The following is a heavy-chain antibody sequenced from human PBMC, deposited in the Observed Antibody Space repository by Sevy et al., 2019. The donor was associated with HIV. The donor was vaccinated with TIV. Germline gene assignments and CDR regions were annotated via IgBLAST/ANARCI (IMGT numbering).Heavy chain of an antibody. CDR1: GGPFNTYA. Sequence: ASVKVSCKASGGPFNTYAITWIRQAPGQGLEWMGGIIPLFGTTNYAQKFQGRVTISADESRTTAYMERSSLGSDDTAVCYCASYVGGSVQLERVTHYCGVDVWGQGTTVTVSS. D-gene: IGHD1-1*01. CDR3: ASYVGGSVQLERVTHYCGVDV. J-gene: IGHJ6*02. CDR2: IIPLFGTT. V-gene: IGHV1-69*13.